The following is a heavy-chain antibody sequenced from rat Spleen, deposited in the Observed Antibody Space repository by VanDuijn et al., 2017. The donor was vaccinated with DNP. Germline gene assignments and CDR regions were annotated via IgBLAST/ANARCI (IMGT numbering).Heavy chain of an antibody. CDR2: INTSGGPH. Sequence: EVQLLFSGGGLVQPGRSLPLSCAASGLIFTPSGMAWVRQAPKKGLAWVAPINTSGGPHYYPDSVTGRFTISRDNAKNTLYLQMDSLRSEDTATYYCTTRGDFDYWGQGVMVTVSS. CDR1: GLIFTPSG. CDR3: TTRGDFDY. V-gene: IGHV5S13*01. J-gene: IGHJ2*01.